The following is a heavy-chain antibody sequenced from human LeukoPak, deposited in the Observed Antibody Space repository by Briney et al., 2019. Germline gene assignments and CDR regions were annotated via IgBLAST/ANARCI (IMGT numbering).Heavy chain of an antibody. J-gene: IGHJ6*02. CDR2: MNPNSGNT. V-gene: IGHV1-8*01. D-gene: IGHD3-10*01. CDR3: ARDRRALYGMDV. CDR1: GYTFTSYD. Sequence: ASVKVSCKASGYTFTSYDINWMRQATGQGLEWMGWMNPNSGNTGYAQKFQGRVTMTRNTSISTAYMELSSLRSEDTAVYYCARDRRALYGMDVWGQGTTVTVSS.